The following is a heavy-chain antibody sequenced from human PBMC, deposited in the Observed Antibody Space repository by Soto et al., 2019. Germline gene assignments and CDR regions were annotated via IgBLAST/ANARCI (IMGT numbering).Heavy chain of an antibody. Sequence: ASVKVSCKASGGTFSSYAISWVRQAPGQGLEWMGGIIPIFGTANYAQKFQGRVTITADESTSTAYMELSSLRSEDTAVYYCASHYSSSWSPGVDYWGQGTLVTSPQ. D-gene: IGHD6-13*01. CDR1: GGTFSSYA. CDR2: IIPIFGTA. V-gene: IGHV1-69*13. J-gene: IGHJ4*02. CDR3: ASHYSSSWSPGVDY.